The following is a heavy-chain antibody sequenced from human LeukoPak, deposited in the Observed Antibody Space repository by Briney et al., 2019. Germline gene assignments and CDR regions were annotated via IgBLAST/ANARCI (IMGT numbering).Heavy chain of an antibody. V-gene: IGHV3-20*04. CDR1: GFTFDDYG. CDR2: INWDGGST. Sequence: PGGSLRLSCAASGFTFDDYGMSWVRQAPGKGLEWVSGINWDGGSTGYADSVKGRFTISRDNAKNSLYLQMNSLRAEDTAVYYCAKSDCGGDCHLLDYWGQGTLVTVSS. J-gene: IGHJ4*02. CDR3: AKSDCGGDCHLLDY. D-gene: IGHD2-21*02.